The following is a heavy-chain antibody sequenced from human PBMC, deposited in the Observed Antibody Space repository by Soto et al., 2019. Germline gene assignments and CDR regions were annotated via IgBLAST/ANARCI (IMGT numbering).Heavy chain of an antibody. J-gene: IGHJ5*02. CDR1: GFTFTSSA. Sequence: SVKVSCPASGFTFTSSAVQWVRQARGQRLAWIGWIVVGSGNTNYAQKFQERVTITRDMSTSTAYMELSSLRSEDTAVYYCAARGGSFGSRPFDPWGQGTPVTV. CDR2: IVVGSGNT. CDR3: AARGGSFGSRPFDP. D-gene: IGHD2-15*01. V-gene: IGHV1-58*01.